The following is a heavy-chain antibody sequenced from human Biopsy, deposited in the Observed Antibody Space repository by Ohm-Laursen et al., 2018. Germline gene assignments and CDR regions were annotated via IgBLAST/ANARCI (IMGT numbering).Heavy chain of an antibody. D-gene: IGHD1-26*01. CDR1: GFSFGDHY. J-gene: IGHJ4*02. Sequence: SLRLSCTASGFSFGDHYLDWVRQAPGKGLEWVGCARNKANSYTIEYAASVMGRFTISRDDSQNPLYLQMNSLQTEDTAVYFCAKEGRLLGIPHTYYFDSWGQGTLVTVSS. CDR3: AKEGRLLGIPHTYYFDS. V-gene: IGHV3-72*01. CDR2: ARNKANSYTI.